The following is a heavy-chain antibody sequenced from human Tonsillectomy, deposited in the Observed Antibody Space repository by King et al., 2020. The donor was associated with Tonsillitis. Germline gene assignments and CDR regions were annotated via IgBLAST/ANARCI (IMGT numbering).Heavy chain of an antibody. J-gene: IGHJ6*02. CDR2: INHSGST. V-gene: IGHV4-34*01. CDR3: ARGVIVEQVGGTFRLIYALDV. D-gene: IGHD2/OR15-2a*01. Sequence: QVQLQQWGAGLLKPSETLSLTCTVYGGSLTDYYWTWIRQPPGKGLEWIGEINHSGSTDYNPSLKSRVTTSVDTSKNQFSLNVSSVTAADTAVYYCARGVIVEQVGGTFRLIYALDVWGQGLTVTVSS. CDR1: GGSLTDYY.